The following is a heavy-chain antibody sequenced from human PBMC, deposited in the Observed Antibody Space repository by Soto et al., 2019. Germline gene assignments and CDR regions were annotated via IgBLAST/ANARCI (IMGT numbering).Heavy chain of an antibody. CDR2: ISSSSSTI. Sequence: GGSLRLSCAASGFTFSSYSMNWVRQAPGKGLEGVSYISSSSSTIYYSDSVKGRFTISRDNAKNSLYLQMNSLRAEDTAVYYCARDRWYGDYVSFGGHAFDIWGQGTMVTVSS. J-gene: IGHJ3*02. D-gene: IGHD4-17*01. V-gene: IGHV3-48*01. CDR1: GFTFSSYS. CDR3: ARDRWYGDYVSFGGHAFDI.